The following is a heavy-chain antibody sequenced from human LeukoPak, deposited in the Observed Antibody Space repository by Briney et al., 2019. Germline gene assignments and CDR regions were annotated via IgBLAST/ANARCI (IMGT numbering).Heavy chain of an antibody. D-gene: IGHD3-22*01. CDR3: ARDRGHRTFYYET. CDR2: ISSSGSTI. J-gene: IGHJ5*02. Sequence: GGSLRLSCAASGFTFSDFYMSWIRQAPGKGLEGVSYISSSGSTIYYADSVKGRFTISRDNAKNSLYLQMNSLRAEDTAVYYCARDRGHRTFYYETWGQGTLVTVSS. V-gene: IGHV3-11*04. CDR1: GFTFSDFY.